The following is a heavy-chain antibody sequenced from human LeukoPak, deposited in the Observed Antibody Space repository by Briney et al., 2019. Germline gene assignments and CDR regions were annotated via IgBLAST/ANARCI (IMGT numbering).Heavy chain of an antibody. Sequence: SETLSLTCTVSGYSISSGYYWSWIRQPPGKGLEWIGYIYYSGSTNYNPSLKSRVTISVDTSKNQFSLKLSSVTAADTAVYYCARVTGYMIEDYFDYWGQGTLVTVSS. V-gene: IGHV4-61*01. D-gene: IGHD3-22*01. CDR1: GYSISSGYY. CDR3: ARVTGYMIEDYFDY. J-gene: IGHJ4*02. CDR2: IYYSGST.